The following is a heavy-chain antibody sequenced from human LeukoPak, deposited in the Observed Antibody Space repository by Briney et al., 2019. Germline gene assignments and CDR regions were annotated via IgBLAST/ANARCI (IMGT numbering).Heavy chain of an antibody. CDR1: GDSISSARNY. CDR2: VYSSGST. V-gene: IGHV4-39*01. CDR3: ARHLSGTAMAHYFDF. J-gene: IGHJ4*02. D-gene: IGHD5-18*01. Sequence: SETLSLTCSVSGDSISSARNYWGWIRQSPGKGLEWLASVYSSGSTHSNPSLTSRVSISIDMPKNQFSLKLYSVTASDAAIYYCARHLSGTAMAHYFDFWGQGTLVTVPS.